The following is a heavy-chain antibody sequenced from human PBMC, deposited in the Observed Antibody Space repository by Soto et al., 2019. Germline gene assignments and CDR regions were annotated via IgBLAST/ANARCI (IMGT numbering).Heavy chain of an antibody. Sequence: GESLKISCKASGYSFSFYWIGWVRQMPGKGLEWMAIMYPDDSDIRYSPSVHGKVTISADRSINTAYLQWNSLEASDTAFYFCARSPRSSPYFDYWGQGALVTVS. CDR1: GYSFSFYW. CDR3: ARSPRSSPYFDY. V-gene: IGHV5-51*01. D-gene: IGHD6-13*01. J-gene: IGHJ4*02. CDR2: MYPDDSDI.